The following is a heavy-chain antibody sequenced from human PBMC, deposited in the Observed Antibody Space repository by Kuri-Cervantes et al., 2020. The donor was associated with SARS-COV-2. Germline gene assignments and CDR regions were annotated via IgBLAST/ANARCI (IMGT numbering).Heavy chain of an antibody. J-gene: IGHJ4*02. CDR2: IYWNDDK. Sequence: SGPTLVKPTQTLTLTCTFSGFSLSTSGVGVGWIRQPPGKALEWLALIYWNDDKRYSPSLKSRLTITKDTSKNQVVPTMTNMDPVDTATYYFARAVPFFDYWGQGTLVTVSS. CDR3: ARAVPFFDY. D-gene: IGHD2-2*01. CDR1: GFSLSTSGVG. V-gene: IGHV2-5*01.